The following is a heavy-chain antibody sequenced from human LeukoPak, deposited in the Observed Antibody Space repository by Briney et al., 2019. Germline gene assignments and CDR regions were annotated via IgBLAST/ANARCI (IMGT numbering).Heavy chain of an antibody. V-gene: IGHV3-30*04. CDR3: ARDKGTSYLSPFDY. D-gene: IGHD6-6*01. Sequence: PGGSLRLSCAASGFTFSSYVMHWVRQAPGKGLEWVAIISYDGSNKYYADSVKGRFTISRDNSKNTLYLQMNSLRAADTAVYYCARDKGTSYLSPFDYWGQGTLVTVSS. CDR2: ISYDGSNK. CDR1: GFTFSSYV. J-gene: IGHJ4*02.